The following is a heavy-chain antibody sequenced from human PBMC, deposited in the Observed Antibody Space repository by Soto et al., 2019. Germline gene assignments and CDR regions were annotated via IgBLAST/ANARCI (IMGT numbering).Heavy chain of an antibody. J-gene: IGHJ4*02. CDR1: GFTFSSYA. CDR3: ARDRLPRASVATPGYLDY. V-gene: IGHV3-30-3*01. Sequence: PGGSLRLSCAASGFTFSSYAIHWVRQAPGKGLEWVAVISNDGSSKYYADSVKGRFTISRDNSWNTLDLQMNSLRAEDTAVYYCARDRLPRASVATPGYLDYWGQGSLVTVSS. D-gene: IGHD1-1*01. CDR2: ISNDGSSK.